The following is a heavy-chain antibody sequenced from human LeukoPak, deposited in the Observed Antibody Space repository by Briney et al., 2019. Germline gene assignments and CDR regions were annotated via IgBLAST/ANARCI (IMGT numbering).Heavy chain of an antibody. CDR1: GFTFSSYA. Sequence: GGSLRLSCAASGFTFSSYAMGWVRQAPGKGLEWVSAISGSGGSTYYADSVKGRFTISRDNSKNTLYLQMNSLRAEDTAVYYCAKEGEVLRFLEWLLHYYFDYWGQGTLVTVSS. J-gene: IGHJ4*02. CDR3: AKEGEVLRFLEWLLHYYFDY. CDR2: ISGSGGST. D-gene: IGHD3-3*01. V-gene: IGHV3-23*01.